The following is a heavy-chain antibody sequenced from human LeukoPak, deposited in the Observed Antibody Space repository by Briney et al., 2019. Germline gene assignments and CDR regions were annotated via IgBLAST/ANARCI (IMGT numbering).Heavy chain of an antibody. V-gene: IGHV3-30*02. J-gene: IGHJ4*02. CDR1: GFTFSSYG. CDR2: IRYDGSNK. D-gene: IGHD3-16*02. Sequence: PGGSLRLSCAASGFTFSSYGMHWVRQAPGKGLEWVAFIRYDGSNKYYADSVKGRFTISRDNSKNTLYLQMNSLRAEDTAVYYCAKGEGAYVWGSYRPVYWGQGTLVTVSS. CDR3: AKGEGAYVWGSYRPVY.